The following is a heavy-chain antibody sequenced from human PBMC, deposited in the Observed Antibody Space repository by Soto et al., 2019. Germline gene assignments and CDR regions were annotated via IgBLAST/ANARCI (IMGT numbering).Heavy chain of an antibody. CDR3: TTNFYSDHGMDV. D-gene: IGHD4-17*01. CDR2: IKSRSDGGTT. CDR1: GITFSKAW. V-gene: IGHV3-15*01. Sequence: GGSLRLSCAASGITFSKAWMNWVRQSPGKGLEWVGRIKSRSDGGTTDYAAPVKGRFTISRDDSKDTLWLQMNSLKIEDTAVYYCTTNFYSDHGMDVWGQGTTVTVS. J-gene: IGHJ6*02.